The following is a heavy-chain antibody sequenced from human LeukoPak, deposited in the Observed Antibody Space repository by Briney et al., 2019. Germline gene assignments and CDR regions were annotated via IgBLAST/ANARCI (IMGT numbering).Heavy chain of an antibody. CDR3: AKADSSGWYESNWFDP. CDR1: GFDFSSNW. Sequence: PGGSLRLSCAASGFDFSSNWMHWVRHAPGPGLVWVSRIKGAGISTNYADSVKGRFTISRDIAKNTLYLQMNSLRAEDTGVYYCAKADSSGWYESNWFDPWGQGTLVTVSS. CDR2: IKGAGIST. J-gene: IGHJ5*02. V-gene: IGHV3-74*01. D-gene: IGHD6-19*01.